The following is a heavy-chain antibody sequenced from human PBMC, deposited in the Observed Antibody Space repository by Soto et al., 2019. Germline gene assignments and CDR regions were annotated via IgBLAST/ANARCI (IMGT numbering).Heavy chain of an antibody. CDR2: IYRSGTA. Sequence: SETLSLTCVVSNFSISSGYYWGWIRQSPGKGLEWIASIYRSGTASYNPSLKSRVTISVDPSKNQFSLMLTAVTAADTAVYYCARTHSGSYYSVFNYWGRGSLVTVSS. CDR1: NFSISSGYY. D-gene: IGHD1-26*01. CDR3: ARTHSGSYYSVFNY. V-gene: IGHV4-38-2*01. J-gene: IGHJ4*02.